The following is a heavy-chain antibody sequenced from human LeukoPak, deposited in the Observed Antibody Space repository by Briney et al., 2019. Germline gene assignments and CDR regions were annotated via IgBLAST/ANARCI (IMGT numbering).Heavy chain of an antibody. Sequence: SETLSLTCTVSGGSISSGSYYWSWIRQPAGKGLEWIGRVYSSGSTDYNPSLKSRLSISVDTSKNQFSLKLSSVTAADTAVYYCARLHYYGSGSYPMTGNWFDPWGQGTLVTVSS. CDR3: ARLHYYGSGSYPMTGNWFDP. CDR2: VYSSGST. D-gene: IGHD3-10*01. V-gene: IGHV4-61*02. J-gene: IGHJ5*02. CDR1: GGSISSGSYY.